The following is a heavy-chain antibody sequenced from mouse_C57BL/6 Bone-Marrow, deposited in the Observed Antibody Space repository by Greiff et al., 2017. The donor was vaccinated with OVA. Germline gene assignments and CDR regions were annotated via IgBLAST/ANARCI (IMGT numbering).Heavy chain of an antibody. Sequence: EVKLVESGGGLVKPGGSLKLSCAASGFTFSDYGMHWVRQAPEKGLEWVAYISSGSSTIYYADTVKGRFTISRDNAKNTLFLQMTSLRSEDTAMYYCATNYYGSSQGWGTGTTVTVSS. CDR2: ISSGSSTI. J-gene: IGHJ1*03. D-gene: IGHD1-1*01. CDR1: GFTFSDYG. V-gene: IGHV5-17*01. CDR3: ATNYYGSSQG.